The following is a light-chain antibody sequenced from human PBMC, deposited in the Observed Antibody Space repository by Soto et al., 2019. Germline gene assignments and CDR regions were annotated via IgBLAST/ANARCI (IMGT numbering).Light chain of an antibody. CDR1: QGISSS. CDR3: LQDYNYPRT. CDR2: AAS. J-gene: IGKJ1*01. V-gene: IGKV1-8*01. Sequence: AIRMTQSPSSLSASTGDRVTITFLASQGISSSLAWYQQEPGKAPKLLIYAASTLQSGVPSRFSGSGSGTDFTLTISSLQPEDFATYYCLQDYNYPRTFGQGTKVDI.